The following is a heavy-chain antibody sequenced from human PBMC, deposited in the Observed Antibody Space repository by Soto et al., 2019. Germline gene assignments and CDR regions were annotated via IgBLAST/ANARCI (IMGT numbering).Heavy chain of an antibody. J-gene: IGHJ6*02. CDR1: GFTFSSYA. V-gene: IGHV3-30-3*01. CDR3: ARETRGITIFGVVIETPEADYYYYGMDV. Sequence: GGSLRLSCAASGFTFSSYAMHWVRQAPGKGLEWVAVISYDGSNKYYADSVKGRFTISRDNSKNTLYLQMNSLRAEDTAVYYCARETRGITIFGVVIETPEADYYYYGMDVWGQGTKVTVSS. CDR2: ISYDGSNK. D-gene: IGHD3-3*01.